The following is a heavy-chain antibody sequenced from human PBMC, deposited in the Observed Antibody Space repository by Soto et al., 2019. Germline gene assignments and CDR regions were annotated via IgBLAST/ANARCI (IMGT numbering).Heavy chain of an antibody. J-gene: IGHJ4*02. D-gene: IGHD1-26*01. CDR3: ARALYSGSYYLFDY. CDR2: INPNSGGT. CDR1: GYTFTGYY. Sequence: ASVKASCKASGYTFTGYYMRWVRQAPGQGLEWMGWINPNSGGTNYAQKFQGWVTMTRDTSISTAYMELSSLRSEDTAVYYCARALYSGSYYLFDYWGQGTLVTVSS. V-gene: IGHV1-2*04.